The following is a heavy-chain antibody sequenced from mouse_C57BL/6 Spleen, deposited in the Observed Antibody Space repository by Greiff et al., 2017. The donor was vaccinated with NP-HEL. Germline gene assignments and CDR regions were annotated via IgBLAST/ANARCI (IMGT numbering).Heavy chain of an antibody. CDR2: IRSKSNNYAT. D-gene: IGHD1-1*01. V-gene: IGHV10-1*01. CDR3: VIDYGSSPWYFDV. CDR1: GFSFNTYA. J-gene: IGHJ1*03. Sequence: EVKVIESGGGLVQPKGSLKLSCAASGFSFNTYAMNWVRQAPGKGLEWVARIRSKSNNYATYYADSVKARFTISRDDSESMLYLQMNNLKTEDPAMYYCVIDYGSSPWYFDVWGTGTTVTVSS.